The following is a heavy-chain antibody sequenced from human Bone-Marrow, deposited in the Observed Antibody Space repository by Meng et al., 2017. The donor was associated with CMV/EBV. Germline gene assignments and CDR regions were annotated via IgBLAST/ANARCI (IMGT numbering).Heavy chain of an antibody. CDR1: GFTFSSYW. CDR3: ARGGVKLGYCSSTSCRHGMDV. D-gene: IGHD2-2*01. CDR2: IKQDGSEK. Sequence: GGSLRLSCAASGFTFSSYWMSWVRQAPGKGLEWVANIKQDGSEKYYVDSVKGRFTISRDNAKNSLYLQMNSLRAEDTAVYYCARGGVKLGYCSSTSCRHGMDVWGQGTTVTVSS. J-gene: IGHJ6*02. V-gene: IGHV3-7*03.